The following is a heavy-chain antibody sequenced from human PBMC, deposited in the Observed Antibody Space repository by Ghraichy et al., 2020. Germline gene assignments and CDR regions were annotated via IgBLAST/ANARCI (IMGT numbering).Heavy chain of an antibody. CDR2: IYTSGGT. Sequence: SETLSLTCTVSGGSISSYYWSWIRQPAGKGLEWIGRIYTSGGTNYNPSLKSRVTMSVDTSKNQFSLKLNSVTAADTAVYYCARDWGWLDDPYYFDYWGQGTLVTVSS. J-gene: IGHJ4*02. V-gene: IGHV4-4*07. CDR3: ARDWGWLDDPYYFDY. CDR1: GGSISSYY. D-gene: IGHD6-19*01.